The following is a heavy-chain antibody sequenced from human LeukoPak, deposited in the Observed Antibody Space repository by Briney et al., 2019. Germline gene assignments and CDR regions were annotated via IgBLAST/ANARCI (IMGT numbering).Heavy chain of an antibody. Sequence: SETLSLTCAVYGGTFSRYYWSWIRQPPGKRLEWIGEINDSGGTYYNPSLKSRVTISVDTSNNQFSLKLSSVTAADTAVYYCASLIHDYDDTMRDYWGQGTLVTISS. J-gene: IGHJ4*02. D-gene: IGHD4-17*01. CDR3: ASLIHDYDDTMRDY. CDR1: GGTFSRYY. V-gene: IGHV4-34*01. CDR2: INDSGGT.